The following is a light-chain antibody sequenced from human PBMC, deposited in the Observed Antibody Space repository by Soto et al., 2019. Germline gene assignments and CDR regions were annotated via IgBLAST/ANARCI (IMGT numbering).Light chain of an antibody. CDR2: DTS. J-gene: IGKJ5*01. Sequence: DIVLTQSPATLSLSPGERATLYCGASQRVSGGFLAWYQQKPGLAPRLILYDTSFRATGIPDRFSGSGSGTDFTLTISRLEPEDFAVYYCQQYGSSPGTFGQGTRLEIK. CDR3: QQYGSSPGT. V-gene: IGKV3D-20*01. CDR1: QRVSGGF.